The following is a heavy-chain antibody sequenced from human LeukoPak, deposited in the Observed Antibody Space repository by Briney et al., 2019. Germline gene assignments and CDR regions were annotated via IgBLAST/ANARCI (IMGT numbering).Heavy chain of an antibody. CDR3: ARRHVEYSSSSDPYYFDY. D-gene: IGHD6-6*01. CDR1: GGSISSSNW. CDR2: IYHSGST. V-gene: IGHV4-4*02. J-gene: IGHJ4*02. Sequence: PSETLSLTCAVSGGSISSSNWWSWVRQPPGKGLEWIGEIYHSGSTNYNPSLKSRVTISVDKSKNQFSLNLSSVTAADTAVYYCARRHVEYSSSSDPYYFDYWGQGTLVTVSS.